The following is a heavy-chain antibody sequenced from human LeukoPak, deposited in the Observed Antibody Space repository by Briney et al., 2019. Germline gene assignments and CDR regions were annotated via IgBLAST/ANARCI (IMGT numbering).Heavy chain of an antibody. D-gene: IGHD3-9*01. CDR3: AKWGDYDILTGYYDPDY. CDR2: ISGRDDST. Sequence: GAFLRLSCAASGFTVTNYAMYWVRQAPGKGLEWVSAISGRDDSTYYADSVKGRFTISRDTSKNTLFLQMNSLRAEDTAVYYCAKWGDYDILTGYYDPDYWGQGTLVTVSS. CDR1: GFTVTNYA. V-gene: IGHV3-23*01. J-gene: IGHJ4*02.